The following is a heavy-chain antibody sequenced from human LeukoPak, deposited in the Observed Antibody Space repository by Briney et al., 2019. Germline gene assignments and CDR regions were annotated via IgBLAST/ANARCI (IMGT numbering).Heavy chain of an antibody. CDR2: IIPIFGTA. CDR1: GGTFSSYA. V-gene: IGHV1-69*05. J-gene: IGHJ3*02. CDR3: VRITAMVTYGAFDI. Sequence: SVKVSCKASGGTFSSYAISWVRQAPGQGLEWMGRIIPIFGTANYAQKFQGRVTITTDESTSTAYMELSSLRSEDTAVYYCVRITAMVTYGAFDIWGQGTMVTVSS. D-gene: IGHD5-18*01.